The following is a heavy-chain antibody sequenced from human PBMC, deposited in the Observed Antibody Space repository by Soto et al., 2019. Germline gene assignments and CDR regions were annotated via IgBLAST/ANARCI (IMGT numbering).Heavy chain of an antibody. Sequence: GGSLRLSCAASGFTFSSYGMHWVRQAPGKGLEWVAVISYDGSNKYYADSVKGRFTISRDNSKNTLYLQMNSLTPEDTAVYYCAKGVPAATRYFQHWGQGTLVTVSS. CDR1: GFTFSSYG. D-gene: IGHD2-2*01. CDR3: AKGVPAATRYFQH. CDR2: ISYDGSNK. V-gene: IGHV3-30*18. J-gene: IGHJ1*01.